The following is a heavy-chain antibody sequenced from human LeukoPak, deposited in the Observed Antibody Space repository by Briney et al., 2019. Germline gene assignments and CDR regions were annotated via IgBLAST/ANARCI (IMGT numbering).Heavy chain of an antibody. CDR1: GFTLSSYW. J-gene: IGHJ4*02. Sequence: GGSLRLSCAASGFTLSSYWMHWVRQAPGKGLVWVSRINTDGGSTTYGDPAKGRFTTSRDNAKNTLYLQMNSLRVEDTAVYYCARGTATTAGIDYWGQGTLVTVSS. CDR2: INTDGGST. V-gene: IGHV3-74*01. D-gene: IGHD6-13*01. CDR3: ARGTATTAGIDY.